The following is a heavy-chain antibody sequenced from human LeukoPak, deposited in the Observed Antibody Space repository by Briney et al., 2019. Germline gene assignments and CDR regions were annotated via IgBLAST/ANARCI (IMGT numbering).Heavy chain of an antibody. CDR1: GDSVSNNSAS. J-gene: IGHJ5*02. V-gene: IGHV6-1*01. Sequence: SQTLSLTCVISGDSVSNNSASWNWIRQSPSRGLEWLGRTYYRSRWYKDYAVSVKSRITINPDTSKNQFSLQLNSVAPEDTAVYYCARWLTTWGQGTLVTVSS. CDR3: ARWLTT. CDR2: TYYRSRWYK. D-gene: IGHD3-9*01.